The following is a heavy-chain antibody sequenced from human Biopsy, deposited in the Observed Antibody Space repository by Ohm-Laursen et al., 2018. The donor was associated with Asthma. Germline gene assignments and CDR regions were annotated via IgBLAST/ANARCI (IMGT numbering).Heavy chain of an antibody. CDR1: GFVFRSHA. CDR2: VSYDGGVA. Sequence: LSLTCAASGFVFRSHAMHWVRQAPGKGLEWVAVVSYDGGVAHYADSMKGRFTISRDNAKSTLYLQMNRLRTDDTAVYYCAKRRGYSDLTDFDHWGQGTLVTVSS. J-gene: IGHJ4*02. V-gene: IGHV3-30*18. D-gene: IGHD3-3*01. CDR3: AKRRGYSDLTDFDH.